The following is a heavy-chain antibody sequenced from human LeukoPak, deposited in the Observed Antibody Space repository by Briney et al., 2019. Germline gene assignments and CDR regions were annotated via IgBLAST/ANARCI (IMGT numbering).Heavy chain of an antibody. CDR1: GFTFSSYA. Sequence: PGGSLRLSCAASGFTFSSYAMSWVRQAPGKGLEWVSAISGSGGSTYYADSVKGRFTISRDNSKNTLYLQMNSLRAEDTALYYCAKERLTYYYDSSCYYFFDYRGQGTLVTVSS. D-gene: IGHD3-22*01. V-gene: IGHV3-23*01. J-gene: IGHJ4*02. CDR3: AKERLTYYYDSSCYYFFDY. CDR2: ISGSGGST.